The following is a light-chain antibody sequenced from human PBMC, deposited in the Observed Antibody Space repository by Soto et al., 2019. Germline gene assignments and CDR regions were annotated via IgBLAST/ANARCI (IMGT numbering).Light chain of an antibody. CDR1: SNDVGTYNY. CDR3: SSYISSITPVV. V-gene: IGLV2-14*01. J-gene: IGLJ1*01. Sequence: QSVLTQPASVSGSPGQSITISCTGTSNDVGTYNYVPWYQQHPGKAPKLMIYEVSNRPSGVSTRFSGSKSGNTASLTISGLQAEDEADYYCSSYISSITPVVFGTGTKVTVL. CDR2: EVS.